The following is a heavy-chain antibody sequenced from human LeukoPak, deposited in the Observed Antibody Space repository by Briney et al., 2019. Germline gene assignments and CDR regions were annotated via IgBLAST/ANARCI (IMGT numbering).Heavy chain of an antibody. D-gene: IGHD3-22*01. CDR3: ARDKPATPTYYYYYYYGMDV. V-gene: IGHV1-46*01. CDR1: GYTFTSYY. J-gene: IGHJ6*02. CDR2: INPSGGST. Sequence: GASVKVSCKASGYTFTSYYMHWVRQAPGQGLEWMGIINPSGGSTSYAQKFQGRVTMTRDTSTSTAYMELSSLRSEDTAVHYCARDKPATPTYYYYYYYGMDVWGQGTTVTVSS.